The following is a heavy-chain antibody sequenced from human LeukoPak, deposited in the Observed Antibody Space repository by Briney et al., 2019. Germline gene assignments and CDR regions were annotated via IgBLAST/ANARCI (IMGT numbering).Heavy chain of an antibody. CDR1: GGSISSGGYY. CDR2: IYYSGST. V-gene: IGHV4-61*08. Sequence: SETLSLTCTVSGGSISSGGYYWSWIRQHPGKGLEWIGYIYYSGSTNYNPSLKSRVTISVDTSKNQFSLKLSSVTAADTAVYYCASGRPWFGAFDAFDIWGQGTMVTVSS. CDR3: ASGRPWFGAFDAFDI. D-gene: IGHD3-10*01. J-gene: IGHJ3*02.